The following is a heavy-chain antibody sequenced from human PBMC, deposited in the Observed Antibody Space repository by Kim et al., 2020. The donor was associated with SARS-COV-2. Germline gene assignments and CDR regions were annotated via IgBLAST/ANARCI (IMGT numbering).Heavy chain of an antibody. D-gene: IGHD4-17*01. Sequence: YVGSLKGRFTITRDNAKNSLYLKMNSLRAEDTAVYYCARVYGDYDYYFDYWGQGTLVTVSS. J-gene: IGHJ4*02. V-gene: IGHV3-7*04. CDR3: ARVYGDYDYYFDY.